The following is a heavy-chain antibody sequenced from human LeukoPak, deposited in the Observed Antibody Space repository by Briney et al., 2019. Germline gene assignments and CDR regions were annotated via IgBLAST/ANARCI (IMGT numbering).Heavy chain of an antibody. CDR2: IYTSGST. CDR3: ARGLRGAARLDY. D-gene: IGHD6-6*01. V-gene: IGHV4-61*02. J-gene: IGHJ4*02. Sequence: SQTLSLNWSGSGGSISSGRYYWSWIRQPPGKGLEWIGRIYTSGSTNYNPSLKSRVTISVDTSKNQFSLKLSSVTAADTAVYYCARGLRGAARLDYWGQGTLVTVSS. CDR1: GGSISSGRYY.